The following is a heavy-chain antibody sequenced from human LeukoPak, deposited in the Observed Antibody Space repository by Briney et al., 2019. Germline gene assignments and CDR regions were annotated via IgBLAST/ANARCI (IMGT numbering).Heavy chain of an antibody. Sequence: SETLSLTCTVSGGSLSSYYWSWIRHPAGKGLEWIGRIYTSGNTNYNPSLKSRVTMSVDTSKNQFSLKLSSVTAADTAVYYCARNVPPSAALFMDVWGKGTTVTVSS. CDR2: IYTSGNT. CDR1: GGSLSSYY. CDR3: ARNVPPSAALFMDV. J-gene: IGHJ6*03. D-gene: IGHD6-13*01. V-gene: IGHV4-4*07.